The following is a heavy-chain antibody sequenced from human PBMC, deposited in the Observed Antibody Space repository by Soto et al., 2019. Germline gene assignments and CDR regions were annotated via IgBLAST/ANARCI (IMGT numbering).Heavy chain of an antibody. CDR2: IKEDGSEK. D-gene: IGHD2-2*01. V-gene: IGHV3-7*05. CDR3: ARDLGAPGRGSAVGYYYHYGMDG. J-gene: IGHJ6*01. CDR1: EFTFSSYW. Sequence: EVQLVESGGGLVQPGGSLRLSCAASEFTFSSYWMNWVRQAPGKGLEWVANIKEDGSEKYYVESVKGRFTISRDNAKNSLYLQMKRLRGEDTAVYYCARDLGAPGRGSAVGYYYHYGMDGWGQGTTVTVSS.